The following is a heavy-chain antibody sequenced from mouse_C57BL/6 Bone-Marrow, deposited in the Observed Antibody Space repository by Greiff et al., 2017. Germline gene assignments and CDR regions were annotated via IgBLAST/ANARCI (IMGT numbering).Heavy chain of an antibody. J-gene: IGHJ4*01. V-gene: IGHV1-82*01. CDR3: AREDGYYAMDY. CDR1: GYAFSSSW. Sequence: VKLVESGPELVKPGASVKISCKASGYAFSSSWMNWVKQRPGKGLEWIGRIYPGDGDTNYNGKFKGKATLTADKSSSTSYMQLSSLTSEDSAVYFCAREDGYYAMDYWGQGTSGTVSS. D-gene: IGHD2-3*01. CDR2: IYPGDGDT.